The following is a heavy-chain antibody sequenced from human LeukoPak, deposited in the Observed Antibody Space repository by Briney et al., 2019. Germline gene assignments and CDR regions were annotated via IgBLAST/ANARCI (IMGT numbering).Heavy chain of an antibody. CDR3: ARDLSSSGWSFDY. Sequence: GGSLRLSCAASGFTFSNYWVHWVRQAPGKGLAWVSRINSDGRSTNYADSVKGRFTISRDNAKNTLFLQMNSLRAEDAAVYYCARDLSSSGWSFDYWGQGTLVTVSS. CDR2: INSDGRST. CDR1: GFTFSNYW. V-gene: IGHV3-74*01. D-gene: IGHD6-19*01. J-gene: IGHJ4*02.